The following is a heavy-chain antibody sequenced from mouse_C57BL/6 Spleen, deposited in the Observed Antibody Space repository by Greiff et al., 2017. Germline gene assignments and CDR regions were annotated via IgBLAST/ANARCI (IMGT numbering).Heavy chain of an antibody. J-gene: IGHJ4*01. CDR2: ISYDGSN. D-gene: IGHD2-4*01. CDR1: GYSITSGYY. Sequence: DVQLQESGPGLVKPSQSLSLTCSVTGYSITSGYYWNWIRQFPGNKLEWMGYISYDGSNNYNPSLKNRISITSDTSKNQFFLKLNSVTTEDTATYYCARGEIYYDYDFYAMDYWGQGTSVTVSS. CDR3: ARGEIYYDYDFYAMDY. V-gene: IGHV3-6*01.